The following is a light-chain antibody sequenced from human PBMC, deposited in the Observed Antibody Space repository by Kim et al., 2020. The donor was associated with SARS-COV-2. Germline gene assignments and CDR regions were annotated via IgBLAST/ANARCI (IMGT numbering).Light chain of an antibody. CDR1: SSDVGGYNY. CDR2: DVS. Sequence: QSALTQPRSVSGSPGQSVTISCTGTSSDVGGYNYVSWYQHHPGKAPKLMIYDVSKRPSGVPDRFSGSKSGNMASLTISGLQAEDEADYHCCSYAGKYTPYVFGTGTKVTVL. J-gene: IGLJ1*01. V-gene: IGLV2-11*01. CDR3: CSYAGKYTPYV.